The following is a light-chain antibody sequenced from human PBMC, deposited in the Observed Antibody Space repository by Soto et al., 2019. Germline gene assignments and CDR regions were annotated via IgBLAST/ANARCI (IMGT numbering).Light chain of an antibody. CDR3: QQYNSYST. CDR1: QSISSW. Sequence: DIQMTQSPSTLSASVGDRVTITCRASQSISSWLAWYQQKPGKAPKLLIYKASSLESGVPSRFSGSGSGTEFTLTISSLQPDDFATYYCQQYNSYSTFGQVPKLEIK. V-gene: IGKV1-5*03. J-gene: IGKJ2*01. CDR2: KAS.